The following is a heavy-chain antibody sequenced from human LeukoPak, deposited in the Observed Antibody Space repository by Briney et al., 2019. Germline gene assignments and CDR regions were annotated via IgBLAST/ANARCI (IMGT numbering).Heavy chain of an antibody. CDR2: INPNSGGT. Sequence: ASVKVSRKASGYTFTGYYMHWVRQAPGQGLEWMGWINPNSGGTNYAQKFQGRVTMTRNTSISTAYMELSSLRSEDTAVYYCARGWRSWPYYYYGMDVWGQGTTVTVSS. J-gene: IGHJ6*02. V-gene: IGHV1-2*02. D-gene: IGHD2-15*01. CDR1: GYTFTGYY. CDR3: ARGWRSWPYYYYGMDV.